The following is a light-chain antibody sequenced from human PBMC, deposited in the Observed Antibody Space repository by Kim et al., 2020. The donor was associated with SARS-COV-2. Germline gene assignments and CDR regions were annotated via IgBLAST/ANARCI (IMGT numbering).Light chain of an antibody. Sequence: QSVLTQTPSASETPGQRVTISCSGSSSNIGSNTVNWYQQLPGTAPKLLMYSNNQRPSGVPDRFSGSKSGTSASLAISGLQSEDEADYYCATWDDSLNGPVFGGGTKLTVL. CDR3: ATWDDSLNGPV. J-gene: IGLJ3*02. CDR2: SNN. V-gene: IGLV1-44*01. CDR1: SSNIGSNT.